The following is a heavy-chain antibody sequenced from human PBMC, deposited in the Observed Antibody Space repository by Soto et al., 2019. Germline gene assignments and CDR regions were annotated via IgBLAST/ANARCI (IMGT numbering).Heavy chain of an antibody. CDR1: GGSFSGYY. V-gene: IGHV4-34*01. D-gene: IGHD3-22*01. CDR2: INHSGST. Sequence: PSETLSLTCAVYGGSFSGYYWSWIRQPPGKGLEWIGEINHSGSTNYNPSLKSRVTISVDTSKNQFSLKLSSVTAADTAVYYCARDPTISSGYHYFDYWGQGTLVTVSS. J-gene: IGHJ4*02. CDR3: ARDPTISSGYHYFDY.